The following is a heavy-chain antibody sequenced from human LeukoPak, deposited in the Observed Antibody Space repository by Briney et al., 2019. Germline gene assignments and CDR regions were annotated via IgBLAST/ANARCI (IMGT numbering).Heavy chain of an antibody. J-gene: IGHJ4*02. V-gene: IGHV3-30*02. CDR2: IRYDGTNT. Sequence: PGGSLRLSCAASGFTFRSFYMSWVRQAPGEGLEWVTFIRYDGTNTFYADSVKGRFIISRDNSKNTMYLQMSRLRAGDTAVYYCARGRFDSSGYYIDYWGQGTLVTVSS. CDR1: GFTFRSFY. D-gene: IGHD3-22*01. CDR3: ARGRFDSSGYYIDY.